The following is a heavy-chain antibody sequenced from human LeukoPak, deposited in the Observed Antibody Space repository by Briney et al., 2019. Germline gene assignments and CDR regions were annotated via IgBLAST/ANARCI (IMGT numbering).Heavy chain of an antibody. V-gene: IGHV4-4*07. Sequence: SETLSLTCYVSNGSITSHYWSWIRQPAGKGLEWIGRIYFNGDTKYNPSFQSRVTMSVDTSNNQLSLRLTSLTAADTAVYYCARDERGWEIHAGFDHWAQGTQVTVSS. D-gene: IGHD6-19*01. CDR3: ARDERGWEIHAGFDH. CDR2: IYFNGDT. J-gene: IGHJ4*02. CDR1: NGSITSHY.